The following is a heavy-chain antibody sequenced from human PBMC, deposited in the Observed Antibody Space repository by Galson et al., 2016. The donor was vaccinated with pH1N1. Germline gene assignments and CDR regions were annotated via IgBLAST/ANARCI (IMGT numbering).Heavy chain of an antibody. D-gene: IGHD1-26*01. CDR1: GFTFDDYA. V-gene: IGHV3-43*02. J-gene: IGHJ3*01. CDR2: ISGDGGST. CDR3: AKSRYIGSADGRPFDF. Sequence: SLRLSCAASGFTFDDYAMHWVRHAPGKGLEWVSLISGDGGSTYYADSVKGRFTISRDNSKNSPYLQLNSLRTGDTAVYYCAKSRYIGSADGRPFDFWGQGTMVTISS.